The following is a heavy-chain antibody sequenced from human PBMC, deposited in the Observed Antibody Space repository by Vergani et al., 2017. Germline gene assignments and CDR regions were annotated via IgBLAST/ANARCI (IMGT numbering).Heavy chain of an antibody. V-gene: IGHV3-23*01. D-gene: IGHD3-22*01. Sequence: EVQLLESGGGLVQPGGSLRLSCAASGFTFSSYAMSWVRQAPGKGLEWVSAISGSGGSTYYADSVKGRFTISRDNSKNTLYLQMNSLRAEDTAVYYCAKYPSYYYDSSGYYSGAYFDYWGQGTLVTVSS. CDR2: ISGSGGST. CDR3: AKYPSYYYDSSGYYSGAYFDY. J-gene: IGHJ4*02. CDR1: GFTFSSYA.